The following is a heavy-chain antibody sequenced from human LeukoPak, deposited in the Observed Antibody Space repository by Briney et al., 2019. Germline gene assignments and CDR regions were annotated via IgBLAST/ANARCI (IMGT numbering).Heavy chain of an antibody. Sequence: GESLKISCKGSGYRFTSYWIGWVRQMPGKGLEWMGIIYPGDSDTRYSPSFQGQVAISTDKSISTAYLQWSRLKASDTAMYYCARHYYGSGSYYLDYWGQGTLVTVSS. CDR2: IYPGDSDT. D-gene: IGHD3-10*01. J-gene: IGHJ4*02. CDR1: GYRFTSYW. V-gene: IGHV5-51*01. CDR3: ARHYYGSGSYYLDY.